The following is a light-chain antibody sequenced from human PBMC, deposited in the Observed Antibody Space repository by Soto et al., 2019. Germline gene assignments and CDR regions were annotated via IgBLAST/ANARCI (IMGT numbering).Light chain of an antibody. CDR3: QQYGSSPFT. CDR1: QSVGGD. CDR2: GAS. J-gene: IGKJ3*01. V-gene: IGKV3-20*01. Sequence: VVMTQSPATLSLSPGERATLSCRASQSVGGDLAWYQQKPGQAPRLLIYGASTRATGIPARFSGSGSGTDFTLTISRLEPEDFAVYYCQQYGSSPFTFGPGTKVDIK.